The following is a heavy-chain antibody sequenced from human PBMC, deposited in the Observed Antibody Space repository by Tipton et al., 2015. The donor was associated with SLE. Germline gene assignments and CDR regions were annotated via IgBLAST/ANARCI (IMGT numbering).Heavy chain of an antibody. D-gene: IGHD1-26*01. Sequence: TLSLTCLISDFSIDNSFPWVWVRPPPGKGLEWVGSVFHSGGTYSSPSLKSRVTISVDTSKNQFSLSLTSVTAADTAVYYCARTAQRGTYQGCFDSWGQGTLVTVSS. CDR2: VFHSGGT. V-gene: IGHV4-38-2*01. CDR1: DFSIDNSFP. J-gene: IGHJ5*01. CDR3: ARTAQRGTYQGCFDS.